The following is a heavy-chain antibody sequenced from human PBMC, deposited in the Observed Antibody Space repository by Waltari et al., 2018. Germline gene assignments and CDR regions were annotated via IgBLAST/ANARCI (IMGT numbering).Heavy chain of an antibody. CDR2: IHHSGTT. J-gene: IGHJ4*02. CDR3: ARWLTSVDDYGSGNYYFDY. Sequence: QVQLQESGPGLVKPSETLSLNCTVSGYSISSGNYWGWIRQSPGKGLEWIGSIHHSGTTYYNPSLKSRVTMSVDTSKNHFSLRLTSVTAADTAVYSCARWLTSVDDYGSGNYYFDYWGQGTLVTVSS. D-gene: IGHD2-15*01. CDR1: GYSISSGNY. V-gene: IGHV4-38-2*02.